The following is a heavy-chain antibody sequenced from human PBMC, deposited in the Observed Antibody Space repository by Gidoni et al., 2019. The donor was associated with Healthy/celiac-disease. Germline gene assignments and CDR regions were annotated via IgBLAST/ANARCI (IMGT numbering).Heavy chain of an antibody. CDR1: GFTFSSYD. CDR2: IGTAGDT. Sequence: EVQLVESGGGLVQPGGSLRLSCAASGFTFSSYDMHWVRQATGKGLEWVSAIGTAGDTYYPGSVKGRFTISRENAKNSLYLQMNSLRAGDTAVYYCARDIRVAPGGMDVWGQGTTVTVSS. J-gene: IGHJ6*02. CDR3: ARDIRVAPGGMDV. V-gene: IGHV3-13*01. D-gene: IGHD3-3*01.